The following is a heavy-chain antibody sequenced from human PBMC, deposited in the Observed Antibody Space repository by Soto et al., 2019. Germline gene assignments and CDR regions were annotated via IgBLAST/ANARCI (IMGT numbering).Heavy chain of an antibody. Sequence: ASVKVSCKASGGTFSSYAISWVRQAPGQGLEWMGGIIPIFGTANYAQKFQGRVTITADKSTSTAYMELSSLRSEDTAVYYCAREGPVTLRLDPWGQGTLVTVSS. CDR2: IIPIFGTA. V-gene: IGHV1-69*06. J-gene: IGHJ5*02. D-gene: IGHD4-17*01. CDR1: GGTFSSYA. CDR3: AREGPVTLRLDP.